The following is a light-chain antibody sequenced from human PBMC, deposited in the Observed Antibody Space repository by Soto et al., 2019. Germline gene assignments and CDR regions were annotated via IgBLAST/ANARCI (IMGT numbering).Light chain of an antibody. CDR3: SSYSGSTAFYV. V-gene: IGLV2-14*01. CDR2: EVS. CDR1: SSDVGSYNF. Sequence: QSVLTQPASVSGSPGQSITISCTGTSSDVGSYNFVSWYQQHPGKAPRLIIYEVSNRPSGVSNRFSASKSGNTASLTISGLQAEDEAYYHCSSYSGSTAFYVFGTGTKLTVL. J-gene: IGLJ1*01.